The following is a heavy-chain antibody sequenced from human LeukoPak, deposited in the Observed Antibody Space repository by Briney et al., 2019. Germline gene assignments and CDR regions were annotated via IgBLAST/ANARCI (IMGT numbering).Heavy chain of an antibody. Sequence: GGSLRLSCAASGFTFSNYAMSWVRQAPGKGLEWVSRITGSGGITYYADSVEGRFSISRDNSKNTLYLQMNSLRAEDMAVYYCARVKAQAFGVVIIPPDYWGQGTLVTVSS. CDR2: ITGSGGIT. CDR1: GFTFSNYA. D-gene: IGHD3-3*01. J-gene: IGHJ4*02. V-gene: IGHV3-23*01. CDR3: ARVKAQAFGVVIIPPDY.